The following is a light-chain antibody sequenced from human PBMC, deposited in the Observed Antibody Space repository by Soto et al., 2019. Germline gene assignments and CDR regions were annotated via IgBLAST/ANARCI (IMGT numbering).Light chain of an antibody. CDR2: GAS. Sequence: EIVLTQSQATLSVSPGERATLSCRASQSVSRDLAWYQQKPGQAPRLLIYGASTRAPSIPARFSGSGSGTDFTLTISSLQSEDFAVYYCQQYDKWPTWTFGQGTNVDIK. J-gene: IGKJ1*01. V-gene: IGKV3-15*01. CDR1: QSVSRD. CDR3: QQYDKWPTWT.